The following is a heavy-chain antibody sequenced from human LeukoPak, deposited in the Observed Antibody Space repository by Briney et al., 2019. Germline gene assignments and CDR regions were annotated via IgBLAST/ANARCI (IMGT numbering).Heavy chain of an antibody. CDR2: IYYTGST. V-gene: IGHV4-39*01. J-gene: IGHJ4*02. Sequence: SETLSLTCTVSGGSISSSSNYWGWIRQPPGKGLEWIGSIYYTGSTYYNPSLKSRVTISVDTSKNQFSLKLTSVTAADTAMYYCASHYDILTGYEYWGQGTLVTVSS. D-gene: IGHD3-9*01. CDR3: ASHYDILTGYEY. CDR1: GGSISSSSNY.